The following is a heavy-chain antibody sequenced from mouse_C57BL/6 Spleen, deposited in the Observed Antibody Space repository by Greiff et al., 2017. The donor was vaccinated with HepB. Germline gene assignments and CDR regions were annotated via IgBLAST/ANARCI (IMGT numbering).Heavy chain of an antibody. V-gene: IGHV14-2*01. Sequence: EVQLQQSGAELVKPGASVKLSCTASGFNIKDYYMHWVKQRTEQGLEWIGRIDPEDGETKYAPTFQGKATITADTSSNTAYLQLSSLTSEDTAVYYCALYYDYDGGAWFAYWGQGTLVTVSA. D-gene: IGHD2-4*01. CDR2: IDPEDGET. CDR1: GFNIKDYY. CDR3: ALYYDYDGGAWFAY. J-gene: IGHJ3*01.